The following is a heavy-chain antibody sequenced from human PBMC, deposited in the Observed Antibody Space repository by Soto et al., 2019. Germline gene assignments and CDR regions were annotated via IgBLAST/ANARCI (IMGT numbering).Heavy chain of an antibody. CDR1: GGSVISDY. Sequence: QVQLHESGPGLVKPSETLSLTCTVSGGSVISDYWSWIRQPPGKGLAWIASIHYSGSTNYNPSLKSRVTTSRDTSESQVPLKLSSVTATDTAVYYCARTTASGYMDVWGKGTTVTVSS. J-gene: IGHJ6*03. CDR3: ARTTASGYMDV. V-gene: IGHV4-59*08. D-gene: IGHD4-17*01. CDR2: IHYSGST.